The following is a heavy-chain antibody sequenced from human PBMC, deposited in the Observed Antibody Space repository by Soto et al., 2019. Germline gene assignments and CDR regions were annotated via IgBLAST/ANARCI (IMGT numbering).Heavy chain of an antibody. V-gene: IGHV3-23*01. CDR3: AKDTNYYDTSSFDY. D-gene: IGHD3-22*01. J-gene: IGHJ4*02. CDR1: GFTFSSSA. CDR2: ISAGGGST. Sequence: LRLSCAASGFTFSSSAMSWVRQAPGKGLQWVSCISAGGGSTFYAESVKGRFTISRDNSKNTVYLQMNSLRAEDTAVYYCAKDTNYYDTSSFDYWGQGTLVTVSS.